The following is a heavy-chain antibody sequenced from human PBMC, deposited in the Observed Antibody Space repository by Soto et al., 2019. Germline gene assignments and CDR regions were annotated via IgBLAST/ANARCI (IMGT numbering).Heavy chain of an antibody. V-gene: IGHV3-74*01. J-gene: IGHJ3*02. D-gene: IGHD1-26*01. CDR1: GFTFSYYW. CDR3: ARGDRGAFDI. CDR2: IHSDGSGT. Sequence: EVQLVESGGGLVQPGESLRLSCAASGFTFSYYWMHWVRQAPGKGLVWVSRIHSDGSGTTYADSVKGRFTISRDNARNTVYLQMNSLRVYDTAVYYCARGDRGAFDIWGQGTVVTVSS.